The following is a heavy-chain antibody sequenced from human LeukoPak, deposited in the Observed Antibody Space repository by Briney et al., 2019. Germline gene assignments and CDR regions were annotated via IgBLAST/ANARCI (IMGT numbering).Heavy chain of an antibody. CDR1: GFTFSSYG. D-gene: IGHD2-2*01. J-gene: IGHJ4*02. V-gene: IGHV3-30*18. Sequence: GGSLRLSCAASGFTFSSYGMHWVRQAPGKGLEGVAVISYDGSNKYYADSVKGRFTISRDNSKNTLYLQMNSLRAEDTAVYYCAKGGGYCSSTSCSSGYWGQGTLVTVSS. CDR2: ISYDGSNK. CDR3: AKGGGYCSSTSCSSGY.